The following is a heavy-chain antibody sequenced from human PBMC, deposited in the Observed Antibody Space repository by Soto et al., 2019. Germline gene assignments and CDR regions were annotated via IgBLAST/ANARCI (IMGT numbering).Heavy chain of an antibody. Sequence: GASVKVSCKASGGTFSSYAISWVRQAPGQGLEWMGGIIPIFGTANYAQKFQGRVTITADESTSTAYMELSSLRSEDTDVYYCARHREGSGYRQYQFDSWGQGTLLTVSS. CDR1: GGTFSSYA. CDR2: IIPIFGTA. J-gene: IGHJ4*02. CDR3: ARHREGSGYRQYQFDS. V-gene: IGHV1-69*13. D-gene: IGHD3-22*01.